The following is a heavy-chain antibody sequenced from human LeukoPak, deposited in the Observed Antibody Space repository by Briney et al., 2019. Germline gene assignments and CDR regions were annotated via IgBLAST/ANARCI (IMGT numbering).Heavy chain of an antibody. V-gene: IGHV4-30-4*08. D-gene: IGHD6-13*01. J-gene: IGHJ3*01. CDR3: ARGPRYISASWYWLDHDAFEF. Sequence: PSETLSLTCTVSGGSISSGDYYWSWLRQPPGKGLEWIGYIYYSGSTYYNPSLRSRATMSLDTSKSQVSLRVKSVTAADTAVYYCARGPRYISASWYWLDHDAFEFWGLGTLVIVSS. CDR2: IYYSGST. CDR1: GGSISSGDYY.